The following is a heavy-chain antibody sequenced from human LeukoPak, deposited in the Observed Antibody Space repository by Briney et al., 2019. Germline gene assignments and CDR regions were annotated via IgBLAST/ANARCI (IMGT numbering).Heavy chain of an antibody. Sequence: ASVKISCKVSGYIFTDYCMHWVQQAPGKGLEWMGLVDPEDGETIYAEKFQGRVTITADTSTDTAYMELSSLRSEDTAVYYCATQRDYSTYYFDYWGQGTLVTVSS. CDR2: VDPEDGET. CDR1: GYIFTDYC. D-gene: IGHD4-11*01. CDR3: ATQRDYSTYYFDY. J-gene: IGHJ4*02. V-gene: IGHV1-69-2*01.